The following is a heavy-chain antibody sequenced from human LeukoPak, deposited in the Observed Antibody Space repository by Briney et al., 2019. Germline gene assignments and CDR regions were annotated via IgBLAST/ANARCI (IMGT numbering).Heavy chain of an antibody. D-gene: IGHD2-15*01. V-gene: IGHV4-59*01. CDR1: GGSISSYY. CDR3: ARGPIGAFDI. J-gene: IGHJ3*02. Sequence: SETLSLTCTVSGGSISSYYWSWIRQPPGEGLEWIGYIYYSGSTNYNPSLKSRVTISVDTSKNQFSLKLSSVTAADTAVYYCARGPIGAFDIWRQGTMVTVSS. CDR2: IYYSGST.